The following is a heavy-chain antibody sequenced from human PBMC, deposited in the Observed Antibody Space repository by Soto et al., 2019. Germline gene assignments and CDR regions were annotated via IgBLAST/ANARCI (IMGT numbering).Heavy chain of an antibody. J-gene: IGHJ4*02. CDR2: SYYRGNT. Sequence: QLQLQESGPGLVKPSETLSLTCTVSGGSISSRSHYWGWIHQSPGKHLEWIGSSYYRGNTHYNPSLKTRVTISVDTSKNQVPLRVYSVTAADTAVDYCATADGFGVVTPFFEYWGQGIVVTVST. V-gene: IGHV4-39*01. D-gene: IGHD3-3*01. CDR1: GGSISSRSHY. CDR3: ATADGFGVVTPFFEY.